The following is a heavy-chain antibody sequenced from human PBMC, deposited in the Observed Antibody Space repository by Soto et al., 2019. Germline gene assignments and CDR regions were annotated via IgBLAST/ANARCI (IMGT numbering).Heavy chain of an antibody. CDR2: INPNSGGT. CDR3: ARVVVPAAAAYGMDV. D-gene: IGHD2-2*01. Sequence: QVQLVQSGAEVKKPGASVKVSCKASGYTFTGYYMHWVRQAPGQGLEWMGWINPNSGGTNFAQKFQGRVTMTRDTSSSTAYMELCRLRSDDTAVYYCARVVVPAAAAYGMDVWGQGTRVTVSS. J-gene: IGHJ6*02. CDR1: GYTFTGYY. V-gene: IGHV1-2*02.